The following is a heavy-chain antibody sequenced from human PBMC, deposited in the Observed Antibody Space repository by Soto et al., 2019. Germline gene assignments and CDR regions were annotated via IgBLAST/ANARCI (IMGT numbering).Heavy chain of an antibody. Sequence: HGESLKISCKGSGYSFTSYWIGWVRQMPGKGLECMGIIYPGDSDTRYSPSFQGQVTISADKSISTAYLQWSSLKASDTAMYYCARPKVTGRWYYVLAVCGQGTTVTVSS. J-gene: IGHJ6*02. CDR1: GYSFTSYW. CDR2: IYPGDSDT. V-gene: IGHV5-51*01. D-gene: IGHD2-15*01. CDR3: ARPKVTGRWYYVLAV.